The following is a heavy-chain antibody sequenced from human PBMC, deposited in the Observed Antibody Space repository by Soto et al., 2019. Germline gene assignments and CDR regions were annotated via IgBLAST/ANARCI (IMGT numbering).Heavy chain of an antibody. CDR2: INPTRGGT. J-gene: IGHJ4*02. CDR3: AIGNWNDVEVGYS. Sequence: GASVKVSCKASGYTFSDFYLHWVRQAPGHGLEWVGWINPTRGGTNYAQKFRDRVTVTADPSISTAYMEFSRLSSGDTAVYYCAIGNWNDVEVGYSWGQGTLVTVSS. CDR1: GYTFSDFY. D-gene: IGHD1-1*01. V-gene: IGHV1-2*02.